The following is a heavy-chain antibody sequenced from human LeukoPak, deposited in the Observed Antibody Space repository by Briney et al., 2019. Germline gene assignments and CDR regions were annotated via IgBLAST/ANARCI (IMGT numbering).Heavy chain of an antibody. CDR1: GFTFSYDW. CDR2: IKSKRAGVTT. D-gene: IGHD1-26*01. V-gene: IGHV3-15*01. J-gene: IGHJ4*02. Sequence: PGGSLRLSCAASGFTFSYDWMSWVRQAPGKGLEWVGRIKSKRAGVTTDYAAPVKGIFTFSRDDSKNTVYLQMNSLKTEDTAVYYCSTDRGSWSLFDYWGQGTLVTVSS. CDR3: STDRGSWSLFDY.